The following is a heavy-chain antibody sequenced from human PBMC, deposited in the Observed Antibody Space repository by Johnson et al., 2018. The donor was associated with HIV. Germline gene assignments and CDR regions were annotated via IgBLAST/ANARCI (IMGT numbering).Heavy chain of an antibody. D-gene: IGHD2-2*01. CDR2: IYSGGST. CDR3: ARDGGIGSTREDAFDI. V-gene: IGHV3-NL1*01. CDR1: GFTFSRNA. Sequence: VQLVESGGGVLQPGRSLGLSCTASGFTFSRNAMHWVRQAPGKGLEWVSVIYSGGSTYYADSVKGRFTISRDNSKNTLYLQMNSLRAEDTAVYYCARDGGIGSTREDAFDIWGQGTMVIVSS. J-gene: IGHJ3*02.